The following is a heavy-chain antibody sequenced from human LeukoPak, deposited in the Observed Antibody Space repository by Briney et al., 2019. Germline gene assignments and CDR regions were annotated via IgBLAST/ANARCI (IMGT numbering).Heavy chain of an antibody. V-gene: IGHV4-34*01. D-gene: IGHD3-22*01. Sequence: SETLSLTCAVYGGPFSGYYWSWIRQPPGKGLEWIGEINHSGSTNYNPSLKSRVTISVVTSKNQFSLELSSVTAADTAVYYCARGRQDVTMIVVVMTAVSYYLDVWGKGTTVTVS. J-gene: IGHJ6*03. CDR3: ARGRQDVTMIVVVMTAVSYYLDV. CDR1: GGPFSGYY. CDR2: INHSGST.